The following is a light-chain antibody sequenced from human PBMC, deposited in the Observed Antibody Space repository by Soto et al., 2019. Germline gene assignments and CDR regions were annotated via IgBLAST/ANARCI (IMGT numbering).Light chain of an antibody. Sequence: DIQMTQSPSSLSASIGDRANITCRASQSIDNYVNWYQQKPGKAPKVLIYAASSLQSGVPSRFSGHGFGTDFTLTISSLQPEDFATYYCQQSYSTPRTFGPGTKVDLK. CDR2: AAS. CDR3: QQSYSTPRT. V-gene: IGKV1-39*01. J-gene: IGKJ3*01. CDR1: QSIDNY.